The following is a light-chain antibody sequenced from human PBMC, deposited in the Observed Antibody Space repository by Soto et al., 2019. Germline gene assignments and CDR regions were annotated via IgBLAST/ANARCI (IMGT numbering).Light chain of an antibody. Sequence: EIVLTQFPFTLSSFPGARVTLSCRASQYINTRLAWYQHRPGQAPRLLIYQTSLRAAGTPARFSASVSGPDFTLTNSDAQPEDFALYYCHQRQSWPRTFGQGTRLEIK. CDR1: QYINTR. J-gene: IGKJ5*01. CDR2: QTS. V-gene: IGKV3-11*01. CDR3: HQRQSWPRT.